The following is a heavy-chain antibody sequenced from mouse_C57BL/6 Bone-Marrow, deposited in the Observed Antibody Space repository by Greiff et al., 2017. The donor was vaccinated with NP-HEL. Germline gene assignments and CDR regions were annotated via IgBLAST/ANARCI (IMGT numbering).Heavy chain of an antibody. J-gene: IGHJ1*03. CDR3: ARDALSYYGSSYWYFDV. Sequence: EVMLVESGGGLVQSGRSLRLSCATSGFTFSDFYMEWVRQAPGKGLEWIAASRNKANDYTTEYSASVKGRFIVSRDTSKSILYLQMNALRAEDTAIYYCARDALSYYGSSYWYFDVWGTGTTVTVSS. D-gene: IGHD1-1*01. CDR2: SRNKANDYTT. CDR1: GFTFSDFY. V-gene: IGHV7-1*01.